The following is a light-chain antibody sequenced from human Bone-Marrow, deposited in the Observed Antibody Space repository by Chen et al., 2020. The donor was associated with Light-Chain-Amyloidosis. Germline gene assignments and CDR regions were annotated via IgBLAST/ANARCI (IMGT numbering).Light chain of an antibody. V-gene: IGLV3-21*02. CDR1: NIGSTS. J-gene: IGLJ3*02. CDR3: QVWDRSSDRPV. CDR2: DDS. Sequence: SYVLTQPPSVSVAPGQTATIACGGNNIGSTSVHWYQQTPGQAPLLVVYDDSDRPSGIPARWAGANAGNTATRTVSRVETGDEADYYWQVWDRSSDRPVFGGGTKLTVL.